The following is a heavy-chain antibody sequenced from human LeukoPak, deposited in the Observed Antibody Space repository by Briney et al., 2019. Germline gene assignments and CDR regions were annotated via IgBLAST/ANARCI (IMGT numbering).Heavy chain of an antibody. V-gene: IGHV3-11*04. J-gene: IGHJ4*02. D-gene: IGHD3-3*01. Sequence: GGSLRLSCAASGFTFSDYYMSWVRQAPGKGLEWVSYISSSSSTIYYADSVKGRFTISRDNAKNSLYLQMNSLRAEDTAVYYCARPYDFWSGYYDYWGQGTLVTVSS. CDR3: ARPYDFWSGYYDY. CDR2: ISSSSSTI. CDR1: GFTFSDYY.